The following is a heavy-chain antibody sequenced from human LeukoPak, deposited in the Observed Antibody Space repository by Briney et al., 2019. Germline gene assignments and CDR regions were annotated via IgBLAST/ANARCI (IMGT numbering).Heavy chain of an antibody. Sequence: GGSLRLSCAASGFTFTNTWMNWVRQAPGKGLEWVGRIKSKADGETIDYAAPVKGRFTFSRDDSKNMLYLQMNSLKSEDTAVYYCSTLTSRGLSDSWGQGTLVTVSS. CDR1: GFTFTNTW. V-gene: IGHV3-15*07. J-gene: IGHJ4*02. CDR3: STLTSRGLSDS. CDR2: IKSKADGETI. D-gene: IGHD1-20*01.